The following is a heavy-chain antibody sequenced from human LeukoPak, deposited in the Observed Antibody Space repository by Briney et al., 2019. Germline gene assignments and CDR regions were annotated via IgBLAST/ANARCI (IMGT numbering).Heavy chain of an antibody. CDR2: IYSGGST. J-gene: IGHJ4*02. Sequence: GGSLRLSCAASGFTVSSNYMSWVRQAPGKGLEWVSVIYSGGSTYYADSVKGRFTISRDNSKNTLYLQMNSLRAEDAAVYYCARGGAGWNQPFDYWGQGTLVTVSS. D-gene: IGHD1-1*01. V-gene: IGHV3-66*02. CDR3: ARGGAGWNQPFDY. CDR1: GFTVSSNY.